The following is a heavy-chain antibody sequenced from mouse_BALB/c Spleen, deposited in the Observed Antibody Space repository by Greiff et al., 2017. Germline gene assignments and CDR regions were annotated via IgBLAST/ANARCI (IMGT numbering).Heavy chain of an antibody. D-gene: IGHD2-1*01. CDR2: IWAGGST. J-gene: IGHJ3*01. CDR1: GFSLTSYG. CDR3: AREYGNFAY. V-gene: IGHV2-9*02. Sequence: VKLMESGPGLVAPSQSLSITCTVSGFSLTSYGVHWVRQPPGKGLEWLGVIWAGGSTNYNSALMSRLSISKDNSKSQVFLKMNSLQTDDTAMYYCAREYGNFAYWGQGTLVTVSA.